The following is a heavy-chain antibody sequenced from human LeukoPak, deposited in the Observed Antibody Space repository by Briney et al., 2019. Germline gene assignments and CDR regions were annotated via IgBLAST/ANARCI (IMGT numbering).Heavy chain of an antibody. CDR1: GYTFTGYY. CDR2: INPNSGGT. D-gene: IGHD3-10*01. Sequence: ASVKVSCKASGYTFTGYYMHWVRQAPGQGLEWMGWINPNSGGTNYAQKFQGRVTMTRDTSISAAYMELSRLRSDDTAVYYCARDLGTYYGSGKGGAFDIWGQGTMVTVSS. V-gene: IGHV1-2*02. CDR3: ARDLGTYYGSGKGGAFDI. J-gene: IGHJ3*02.